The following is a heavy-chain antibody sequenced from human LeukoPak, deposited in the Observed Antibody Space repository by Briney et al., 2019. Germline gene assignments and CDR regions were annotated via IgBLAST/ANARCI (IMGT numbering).Heavy chain of an antibody. D-gene: IGHD1-26*01. CDR3: ARSLIRIDVLFDP. J-gene: IGHJ5*02. CDR2: INPNSGGT. CDR1: GYTFTGYY. Sequence: ASVKVSCKASGYTFTGYYMHWVRQAPGQGLEWMGWINPNSGGTNYAQKFQGRVTMTRDTSISTAYMELSRLRSDDTAVYYCARSLIRIDVLFDPWGQGTLVTVSS. V-gene: IGHV1-2*02.